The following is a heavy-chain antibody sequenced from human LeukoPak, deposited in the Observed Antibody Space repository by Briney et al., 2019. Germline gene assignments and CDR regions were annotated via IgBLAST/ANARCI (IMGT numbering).Heavy chain of an antibody. J-gene: IGHJ6*02. CDR2: IIPIFGTA. Sequence: SVKVSCKASGGTFSSYAISWVRQAPGQGLEWMGGIIPIFGTANYAQKFQGRVTITADESTSTAYMELSSLRSEDTDVYYCARGNCSSTSCHYFYYYYGMDVWGQGTTVTVSS. V-gene: IGHV1-69*01. CDR3: ARGNCSSTSCHYFYYYYGMDV. D-gene: IGHD2-2*01. CDR1: GGTFSSYA.